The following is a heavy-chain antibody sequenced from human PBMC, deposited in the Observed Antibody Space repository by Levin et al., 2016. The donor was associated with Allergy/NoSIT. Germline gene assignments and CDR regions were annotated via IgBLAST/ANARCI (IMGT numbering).Heavy chain of an antibody. CDR2: IYHNGNT. J-gene: IGHJ5*02. D-gene: IGHD4-17*01. Sequence: SETLSLTCTVSGVSVTSYYWSWIRQPPGKGLEWIGYIYHNGNTYYSPSLRSRVSISVDTSKNQFYLNLTSVTAADTALYYCVRATTVTDPPNRWGQGTLVTVSS. V-gene: IGHV4-59*06. CDR3: VRATTVTDPPNR. CDR1: GVSVTSYY.